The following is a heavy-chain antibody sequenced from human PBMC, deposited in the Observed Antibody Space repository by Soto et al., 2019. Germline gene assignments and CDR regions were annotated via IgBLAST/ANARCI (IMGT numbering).Heavy chain of an antibody. J-gene: IGHJ3*01. CDR3: AIVRPTNNWNSFDV. Sequence: QLRLQESGPGLVRPSEPLSLTCTVSGGSISSGTSYWGWIRQSPGKGLEWIGSMYYTGTTDYNSSLKSRATISVDMSKNQFSLKLSSVTAADTAVYFCAIVRPTNNWNSFDVWGQGSLVTVS. V-gene: IGHV4-39*01. CDR1: GGSISSGTSY. D-gene: IGHD1-1*01. CDR2: MYYTGTT.